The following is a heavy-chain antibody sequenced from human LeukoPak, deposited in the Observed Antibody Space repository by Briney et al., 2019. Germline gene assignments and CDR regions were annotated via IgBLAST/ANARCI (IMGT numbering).Heavy chain of an antibody. Sequence: GGSLRLSCAASGFTFSNAWMSWVRQAPGKGVEWGGRIKSKTEGGTTDYAAPVKGRFTISRDDSKNTLYLQMNSLKTEDTAVYYCTTDLRELLAYFDYWGQGTLVTVSS. V-gene: IGHV3-15*01. CDR2: IKSKTEGGTT. J-gene: IGHJ4*02. D-gene: IGHD1-26*01. CDR1: GFTFSNAW. CDR3: TTDLRELLAYFDY.